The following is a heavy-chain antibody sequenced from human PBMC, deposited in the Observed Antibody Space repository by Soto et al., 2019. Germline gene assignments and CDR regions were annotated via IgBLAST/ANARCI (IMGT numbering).Heavy chain of an antibody. CDR2: ISAHNGNT. D-gene: IGHD1-1*01. V-gene: IGHV1-18*01. CDR3: ARGRYGDY. Sequence: QVHLVQSGAEVKKPGASVKVSCKGSGYTFTSYGITWVRQAPGQGLEWMGWISAHNGNTDCAQRLQGRVTVTRDTSTSTAYMELRCLRSDDTAVYYCARGRYGDYWGQGALVTVSS. J-gene: IGHJ4*02. CDR1: GYTFTSYG.